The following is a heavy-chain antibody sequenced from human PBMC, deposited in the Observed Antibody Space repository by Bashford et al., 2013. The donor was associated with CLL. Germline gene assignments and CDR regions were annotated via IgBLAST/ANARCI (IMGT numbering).Heavy chain of an antibody. V-gene: IGHV1-69*13. CDR1: GGTFSNYA. Sequence: SVKVSCKASGGTFSNYAISWVRQAPGQGLEWMGWITPVFGTTNYAQKFQGRVTITADESTSTAYMELSSLRSDDTAVYYCARDYSGTGDYWGQGTLVTVSS. CDR3: ARDYSGTGDY. D-gene: IGHD1-26*01. J-gene: IGHJ4*02. CDR2: ITPVFGTT.